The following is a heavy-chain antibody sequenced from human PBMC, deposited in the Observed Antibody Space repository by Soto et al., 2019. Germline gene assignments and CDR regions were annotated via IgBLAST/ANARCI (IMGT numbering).Heavy chain of an antibody. Sequence: ASVKVSWKASGYTFTSYDINWVRQATGQGLEWMGWMNPNSGNTGYAQKFQGRVTMTRNTSISTAYMELSSRRSEDTAVYYCAREGYCSSTSCYTNGNYYYGMDGWGQGTTVTVSS. J-gene: IGHJ6*02. CDR3: AREGYCSSTSCYTNGNYYYGMDG. V-gene: IGHV1-8*01. CDR2: MNPNSGNT. D-gene: IGHD2-2*02. CDR1: GYTFTSYD.